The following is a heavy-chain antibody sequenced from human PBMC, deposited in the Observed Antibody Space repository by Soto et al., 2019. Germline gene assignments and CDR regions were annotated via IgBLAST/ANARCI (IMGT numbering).Heavy chain of an antibody. CDR3: AKDGSLTGIHDGY. Sequence: GGSLRLSCAASGFTFSSYGMHWVRQAPGKGLEWVSAISGSGGSTYYADSVKGRFTISRDNSKNTLYLQMNSLRAEDTAVYYCAKDGSLTGIHDGYWGQGTLVTVS. J-gene: IGHJ4*02. D-gene: IGHD3-9*01. V-gene: IGHV3-23*01. CDR2: ISGSGGST. CDR1: GFTFSSYG.